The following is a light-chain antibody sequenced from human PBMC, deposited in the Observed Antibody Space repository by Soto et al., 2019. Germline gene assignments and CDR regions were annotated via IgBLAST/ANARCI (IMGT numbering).Light chain of an antibody. CDR2: EGS. CDR3: CSFASSRTYV. Sequence: QSALTQPASVSGAPGQSITISCTGTSSDVGSSNLVSWYQQHPGKAPKVMIFEGSQRPSGGSHRFSGSKSGNTASLTISGLQAEDEADYYCCSFASSRTYVFGTGTKVTV. CDR1: SSDVGSSNL. V-gene: IGLV2-23*01. J-gene: IGLJ1*01.